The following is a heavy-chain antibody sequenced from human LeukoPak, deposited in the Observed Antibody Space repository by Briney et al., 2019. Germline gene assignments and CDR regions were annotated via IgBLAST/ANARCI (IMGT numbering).Heavy chain of an antibody. CDR1: GYSISSGYY. CDR3: ARVYGPWFGELLTAYYYYYYMDV. D-gene: IGHD3-10*01. Sequence: PSETLSLTCTVSGYSISSGYYWGWIRQPPGKGLEWIGSIYYSGSTYYNLSLKSRVTISVDTSKNQFSLKLSSVTAADTAVYYCARVYGPWFGELLTAYYYYYYMDVWGKGTTVTVSS. CDR2: IYYSGST. V-gene: IGHV4-38-2*02. J-gene: IGHJ6*03.